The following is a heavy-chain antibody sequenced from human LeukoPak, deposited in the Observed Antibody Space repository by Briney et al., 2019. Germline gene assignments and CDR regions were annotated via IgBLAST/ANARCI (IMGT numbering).Heavy chain of an antibody. Sequence: GGSLRLSCTASGFTFSNYVMHWVRQAPGKGLDWISGINSDSSAIYYADSVKGRFTISRDNAKNSLYLQMNSLRAEDTAVYYCARDLGGRYGYWGQGTLVTVSS. CDR2: INSDSSAI. V-gene: IGHV3-48*01. CDR1: GFTFSNYV. J-gene: IGHJ4*02. D-gene: IGHD1-26*01. CDR3: ARDLGGRYGY.